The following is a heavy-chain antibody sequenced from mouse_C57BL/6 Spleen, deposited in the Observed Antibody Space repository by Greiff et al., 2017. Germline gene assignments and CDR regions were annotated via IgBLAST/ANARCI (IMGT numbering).Heavy chain of an antibody. J-gene: IGHJ3*01. D-gene: IGHD1-1*02. CDR1: GYTFTSYW. CDR2: IDPSDSGT. CDR3: ARTRDEGGGTEFAC. Sequence: VQLQQPGAELVRPGSSVKMSCKASGYTFTSYWMHWVKQRPIQGLEWIGYIDPSDSGTHYNQKFKDKATLTVDKSSSTAYMQLSSLTSEDSAVYYCARTRDEGGGTEFACWGKGTLVTVSA. V-gene: IGHV1-52*01.